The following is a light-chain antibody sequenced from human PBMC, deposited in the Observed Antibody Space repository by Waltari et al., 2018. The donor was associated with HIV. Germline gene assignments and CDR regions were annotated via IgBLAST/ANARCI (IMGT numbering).Light chain of an antibody. V-gene: IGKV3-15*01. CDR2: GDS. J-gene: IGKJ2*01. CDR3: QQYNTLPPYT. CDR1: QSVSRN. Sequence: EIVMTQSPGTLSVSLGGRATISCRASQSVSRNLAWYQQKPGQVPRLLVYGDSTRATGVPARFSCSGSGTEFTLTISSLQSEDSAVYYCQQYNTLPPYTFGQGTKLEIK.